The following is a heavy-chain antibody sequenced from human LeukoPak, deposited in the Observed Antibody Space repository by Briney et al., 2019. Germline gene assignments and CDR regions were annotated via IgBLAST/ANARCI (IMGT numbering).Heavy chain of an antibody. V-gene: IGHV4-30-4*01. D-gene: IGHD3-3*01. CDR3: ARAGTIFGVVHKYGMDV. CDR2: IYYSGST. Sequence: PSHTLSLTCTVSGGSISSGDYYWSWIRQPPGKGLEWIGYIYYSGSTYYNPSLKSRVTISVDTSKNQFSLKLSSVTAADTAVYYCARAGTIFGVVHKYGMDVWGQGTTVTVSS. CDR1: GGSISSGDYY. J-gene: IGHJ6*02.